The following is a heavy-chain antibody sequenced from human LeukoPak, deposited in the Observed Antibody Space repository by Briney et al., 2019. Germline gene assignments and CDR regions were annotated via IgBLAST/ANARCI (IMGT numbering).Heavy chain of an antibody. Sequence: SETLSLTCTVSGGSIRSSYYYWGWIRQPPGKGLEWIGSIYDSGSTYYNPSLKSRVTISVDTSKNQFSLKLNSVTAADTAVYYCARDDSSGWYGYFDYWGQGTLVTVSS. D-gene: IGHD6-19*01. CDR2: IYDSGST. J-gene: IGHJ4*02. CDR1: GGSIRSSYYY. V-gene: IGHV4-39*02. CDR3: ARDDSSGWYGYFDY.